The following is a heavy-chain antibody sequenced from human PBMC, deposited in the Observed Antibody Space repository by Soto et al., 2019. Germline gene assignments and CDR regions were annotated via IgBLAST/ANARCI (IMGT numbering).Heavy chain of an antibody. D-gene: IGHD3-3*01. CDR1: GGTFSSYA. Sequence: ASVKVSCNASGGTFSSYAISWVRQAPGQGLEWMGGIIPIFGTANYAQKFQGRVTITADESTSTAYMELSSLRSEDTAVYYCARDLGGSEGWFDPWGQGTLVTVSS. CDR2: IIPIFGTA. J-gene: IGHJ5*02. CDR3: ARDLGGSEGWFDP. V-gene: IGHV1-69*13.